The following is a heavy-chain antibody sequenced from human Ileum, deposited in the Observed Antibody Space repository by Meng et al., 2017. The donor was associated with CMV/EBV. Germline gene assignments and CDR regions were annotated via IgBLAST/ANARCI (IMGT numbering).Heavy chain of an antibody. D-gene: IGHD2-8*02. V-gene: IGHV3-15*01. Sequence: TFSNAYMSWVRRAPGKGLEWVGRNKIRTDGGTPDYAAPVKGRFSISVDDSKNTLYLQLNSLKTEDTAVYYCTTELYLDGGVYYRSRPKWGQGTLVTVSS. CDR1: TFSNAY. J-gene: IGHJ4*02. CDR2: NKIRTDGGTP. CDR3: TTELYLDGGVYYRSRPK.